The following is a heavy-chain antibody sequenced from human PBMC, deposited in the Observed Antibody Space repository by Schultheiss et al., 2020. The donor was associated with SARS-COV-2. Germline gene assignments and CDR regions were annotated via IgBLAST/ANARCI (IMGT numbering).Heavy chain of an antibody. CDR3: AKDSTPPGYSSGLGSDY. Sequence: GESLKISCAASGFTFSSYSMNWVRQAPGKGLEWVSAISGSGGSTYYADSVKGRFTISRDNAKNTLYLQMNSLRAEDTAVYYCAKDSTPPGYSSGLGSDYWGQGTLVTVSS. D-gene: IGHD6-19*01. CDR2: ISGSGGST. J-gene: IGHJ4*02. V-gene: IGHV3-23*01. CDR1: GFTFSSYS.